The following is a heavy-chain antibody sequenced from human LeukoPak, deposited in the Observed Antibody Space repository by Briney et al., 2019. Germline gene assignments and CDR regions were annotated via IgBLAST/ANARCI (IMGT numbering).Heavy chain of an antibody. J-gene: IGHJ4*02. CDR3: AKTGTEDGYSIHFDH. CDR1: GFTVSSNY. D-gene: IGHD5-24*01. V-gene: IGHV3-53*01. CDR2: IYSGGST. Sequence: GGSLRLSCAASGFTVSSNYMSWVRQAPGKGLEWVSVIYSGGSTYYADSVKGRFTISRDNSKNTVYLQMNSLRGEDTAVYYCAKTGTEDGYSIHFDHWGQGTLVTVSS.